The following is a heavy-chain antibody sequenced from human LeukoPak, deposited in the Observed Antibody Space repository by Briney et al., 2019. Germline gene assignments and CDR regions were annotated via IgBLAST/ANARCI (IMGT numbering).Heavy chain of an antibody. J-gene: IGHJ5*02. CDR3: AAYYDFWSGYYSVAP. Sequence: ASVKVSCKASGYTFTGYYMHWVRQAPGQGLEWMGRINPNSGGTNYAQKFQGRVTMTRDTSISTAYMELSRLRSDDTAVYYCAAYYDFWSGYYSVAPWGQGTLVTVPS. V-gene: IGHV1-2*06. CDR2: INPNSGGT. CDR1: GYTFTGYY. D-gene: IGHD3-3*01.